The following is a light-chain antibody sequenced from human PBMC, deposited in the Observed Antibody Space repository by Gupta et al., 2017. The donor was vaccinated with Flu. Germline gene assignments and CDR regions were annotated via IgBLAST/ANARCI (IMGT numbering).Light chain of an antibody. CDR2: GAS. CDR3: QQYGSSPT. J-gene: IGKJ3*01. V-gene: IGKV3-20*01. CDR1: QSVRSGY. Sequence: GERATLSCRARQSVRSGYLAWYQQRPGQAPRLLIYGASTRAAGIPDRFSGSGSGTDFTFNISRLEPEDSALYFCQQYGSSPTFGPGTKVEIK.